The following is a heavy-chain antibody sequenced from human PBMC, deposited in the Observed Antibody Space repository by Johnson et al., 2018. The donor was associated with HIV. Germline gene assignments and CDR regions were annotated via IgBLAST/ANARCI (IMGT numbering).Heavy chain of an antibody. V-gene: IGHV3-30*02. D-gene: IGHD2-21*01. CDR2: IRYDGSNK. J-gene: IGHJ3*02. CDR3: ASCGGTVDDAFDI. Sequence: QVQLVESGGGVVQPGGSLRLSCAASGFTFSSYGMHWVRQAPGKGLEWVAFIRYDGSNKYYADSVKGRFTISIDNSKNTLYLQMNSLRAEDTALYYCASCGGTVDDAFDIWGQGTMVTVSS. CDR1: GFTFSSYG.